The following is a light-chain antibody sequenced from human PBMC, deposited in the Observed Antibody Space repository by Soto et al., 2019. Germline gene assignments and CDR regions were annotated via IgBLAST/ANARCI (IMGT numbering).Light chain of an antibody. Sequence: VLTQSPVTLALSPGDRAALSCRTSHSVDIYLAWYQQKPGQAPRLLIYDASNRATGIPARFSGSGSGTDFTLTISSLAPEDFAVYYCQQRKFWPPLTFGGGTKVELK. J-gene: IGKJ4*01. CDR1: HSVDIY. V-gene: IGKV3-11*01. CDR2: DAS. CDR3: QQRKFWPPLT.